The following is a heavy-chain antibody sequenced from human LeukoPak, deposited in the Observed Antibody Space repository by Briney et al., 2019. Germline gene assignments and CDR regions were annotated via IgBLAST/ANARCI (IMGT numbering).Heavy chain of an antibody. CDR1: GGSVSSSNYC. CDR2: IYYSGNT. Sequence: SETLSLTCTVSGGSVSSSNYCWGWIRQPPGKGLEWIGSIYYSGNTYYNPSLESRVTLSVDTSKNQFSLRLSSVTAADTAVYYCARERWMATIIRNWYFDLWGRGTLVTVSS. J-gene: IGHJ2*01. CDR3: ARERWMATIIRNWYFDL. V-gene: IGHV4-39*02. D-gene: IGHD5-24*01.